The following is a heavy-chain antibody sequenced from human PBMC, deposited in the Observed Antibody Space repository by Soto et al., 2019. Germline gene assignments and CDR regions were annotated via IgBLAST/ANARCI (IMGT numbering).Heavy chain of an antibody. CDR2: IYYSGST. CDR1: GGSVSSGSYY. D-gene: IGHD3-3*01. Sequence: PSETLSLTCTVSGGSVSSGSYYWSWIRQPPGKGLEWIGYIYYSGSTNYNPSLKIRVIISVDTSKNQFSLKLSFVTAADTAVYYCARVKRFLDYWGQGTLVTVSS. CDR3: ARVKRFLDY. J-gene: IGHJ4*02. V-gene: IGHV4-61*01.